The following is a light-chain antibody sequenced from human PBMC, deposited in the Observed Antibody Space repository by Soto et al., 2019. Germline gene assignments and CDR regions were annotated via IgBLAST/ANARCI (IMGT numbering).Light chain of an antibody. V-gene: IGKV3-15*01. CDR2: GVS. CDR1: QSVAGN. Sequence: MMMTQSPATLSVSPGETATLSCRASQSVAGNLAWYQQKPGQPPRLLIYGVSTRATGVPARFSGSGSETDFSLTISSLQIEDFALYYCQQSNNWPPLTFGGGTKVDIK. J-gene: IGKJ4*01. CDR3: QQSNNWPPLT.